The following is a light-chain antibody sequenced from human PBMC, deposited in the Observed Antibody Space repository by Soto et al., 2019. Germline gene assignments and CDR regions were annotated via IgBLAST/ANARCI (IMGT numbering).Light chain of an antibody. J-gene: IGLJ1*01. Sequence: QSVLTQPPSVSAAPGQKVIISCSGSSFNIGNNYVSWYQQLPGTAPKLLIYDNNKRPSGIPDRFSGSKAGTSATLAITGLQTGDEADYFCGAWESSLNPYVFGTGTKVTVL. CDR2: DNN. V-gene: IGLV1-51*01. CDR3: GAWESSLNPYV. CDR1: SFNIGNNY.